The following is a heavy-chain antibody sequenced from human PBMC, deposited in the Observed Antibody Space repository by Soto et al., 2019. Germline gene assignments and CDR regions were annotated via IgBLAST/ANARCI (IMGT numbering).Heavy chain of an antibody. CDR1: GGSISSYY. D-gene: IGHD4-17*01. CDR3: ARDTRYGVLDY. V-gene: IGHV4-59*01. CDR2: IYYSGDT. J-gene: IGHJ4*02. Sequence: PSETLSLTCTVSGGSISSYYWSWIRQPPGKGLEWIGYIYYSGDTNYNPPLKSRVTISVDTSKNQFSLSLSSLTAADTAVYYCARDTRYGVLDYWGQGTLVTVSS.